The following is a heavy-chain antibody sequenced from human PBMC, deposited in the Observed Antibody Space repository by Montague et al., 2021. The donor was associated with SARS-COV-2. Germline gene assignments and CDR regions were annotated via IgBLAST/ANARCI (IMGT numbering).Heavy chain of an antibody. D-gene: IGHD2-8*01. CDR1: GGSFSFYY. CDR2: INNRGST. Sequence: SETLSLTCGVDGGSFSFYYWSWIRQRPGNGMEWLGEINNRGSTSNNPSLKTRVTISIETSKNQFSLKLNSVTAADTAAYYCESGQEVYAITGDFNYWGQGTLVTVSS. CDR3: ESGQEVYAITGDFNY. V-gene: IGHV4-34*01. J-gene: IGHJ4*02.